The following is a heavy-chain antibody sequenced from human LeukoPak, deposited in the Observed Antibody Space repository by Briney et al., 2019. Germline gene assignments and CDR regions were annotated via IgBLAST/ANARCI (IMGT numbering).Heavy chain of an antibody. D-gene: IGHD3-10*01. CDR3: ARSRGGHFDY. J-gene: IGHJ4*02. V-gene: IGHV4-34*01. CDR1: RFTFNNYA. Sequence: PGGSLRLSCAASRFTFNNYAMSWVRQPPGKGLEWIGEINHSGSTNYNPSLKSRVTISVDTSKNQFSLKLSSVTAADTAVYYCARSRGGHFDYWGQGTLVTVSS. CDR2: INHSGST.